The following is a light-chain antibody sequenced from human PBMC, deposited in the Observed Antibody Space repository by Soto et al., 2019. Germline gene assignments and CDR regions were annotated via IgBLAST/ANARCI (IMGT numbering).Light chain of an antibody. J-gene: IGLJ1*01. CDR3: QSYDSSLGV. CDR1: SSNIGAGYD. V-gene: IGLV1-40*01. CDR2: GNS. Sequence: QSVLTQPPSVSGAPGQRVTISCTGSSSNIGAGYDVHWYQQLPGTAPKLLIYGNSNRPSGVPDRFSGSKSGTSASLAIPGLQAEDEADYYCQSYDSSLGVFGTGTKLTVL.